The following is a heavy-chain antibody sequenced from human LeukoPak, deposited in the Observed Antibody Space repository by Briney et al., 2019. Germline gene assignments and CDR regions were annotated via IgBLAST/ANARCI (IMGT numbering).Heavy chain of an antibody. D-gene: IGHD3-10*01. J-gene: IGHJ4*02. CDR3: ARVSRHHGSGSVGYFDY. CDR1: GFTFSSYA. CDR2: ISYDGSNK. V-gene: IGHV3-30*04. Sequence: GGSLRLSCAASGFTFSSYAMHWVRQAPGKGLEWVAVISYDGSNKYYADSVKGRFTISRDNSKNTLYLQMNSLRAEDTAVYYCARVSRHHGSGSVGYFDYWGQGTLVTVSS.